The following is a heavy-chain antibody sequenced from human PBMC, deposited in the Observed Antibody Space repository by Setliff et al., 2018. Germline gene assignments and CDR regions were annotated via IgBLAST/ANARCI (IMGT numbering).Heavy chain of an antibody. D-gene: IGHD3-22*01. Sequence: GGSLRLSCAASGFSFSDYYMMWIRQAPGKGLEWVSYISNDAYTKYYAESVKGRFTISRDNSKNTLYLQMNSLRVEDTAVYYCARVHYETSTYSPTLFDHWGQGALVTVSS. CDR2: ISNDAYTK. CDR1: GFSFSDYY. CDR3: ARVHYETSTYSPTLFDH. V-gene: IGHV3-11*01. J-gene: IGHJ4*02.